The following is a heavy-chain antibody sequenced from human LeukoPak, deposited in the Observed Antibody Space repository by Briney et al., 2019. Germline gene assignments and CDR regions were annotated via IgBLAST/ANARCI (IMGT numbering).Heavy chain of an antibody. CDR2: ISPNSGGT. CDR3: VREEGYCSSTSCSAPFDY. V-gene: IGHV1-2*02. D-gene: IGHD2-2*01. CDR1: GYTFTDYN. Sequence: ASVKVSCKASGYTFTDYNIHWVRQAPGQGLEWMGWISPNSGGTNYAQKFQGRITMTRDTSITTAYMDLSRLRSDDTAMYYCVREEGYCSSTSCSAPFDYWGQGTLVTVSS. J-gene: IGHJ4*02.